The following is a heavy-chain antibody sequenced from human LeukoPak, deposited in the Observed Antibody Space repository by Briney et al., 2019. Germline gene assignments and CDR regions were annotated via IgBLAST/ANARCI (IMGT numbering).Heavy chain of an antibody. CDR1: GFTFSDYT. D-gene: IGHD6-13*01. J-gene: IGHJ4*02. V-gene: IGHV3-30*04. CDR3: ARGLHDRSWYGAH. CDR2: LPPDGSYQ. Sequence: GGSLRLSCAASGFTFSDYTMQWVRQAPGKGLEWVALLPPDGSYQYYADSLKGRFTISRDNFKNALYLQMNSLRLEDTAVYYCARGLHDRSWYGAHWGQGALLSVSS.